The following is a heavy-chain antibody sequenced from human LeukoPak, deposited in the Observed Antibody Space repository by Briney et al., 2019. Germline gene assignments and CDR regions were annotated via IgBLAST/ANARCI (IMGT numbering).Heavy chain of an antibody. J-gene: IGHJ4*02. CDR1: RFTFSSYS. D-gene: IGHD3-16*01. Sequence: GGSLRLSCAASRFTFSSYSMNWVRQAPGKGLEWVANIKPDGSDKYYVDSVKGRFTVSRDNAKNSLYLQMNSLRAEDTAVYYCAKGGDHWGQGTLVAVSS. CDR2: IKPDGSDK. CDR3: AKGGDH. V-gene: IGHV3-7*01.